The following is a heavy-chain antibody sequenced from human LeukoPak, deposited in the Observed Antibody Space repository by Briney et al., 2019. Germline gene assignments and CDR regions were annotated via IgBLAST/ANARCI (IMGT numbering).Heavy chain of an antibody. Sequence: SETLSLTCAVYGGSFSGYYWSWIRQPPGKGLEWIGEINHSGSTNYNPSLKSRVTISVDTSKNQFSLKLSSVTAADTAVYYCARTTYYYDSSGHRGGFDPWGQGTLVTVSS. D-gene: IGHD3-22*01. J-gene: IGHJ5*02. CDR2: INHSGST. V-gene: IGHV4-34*01. CDR3: ARTTYYYDSSGHRGGFDP. CDR1: GGSFSGYY.